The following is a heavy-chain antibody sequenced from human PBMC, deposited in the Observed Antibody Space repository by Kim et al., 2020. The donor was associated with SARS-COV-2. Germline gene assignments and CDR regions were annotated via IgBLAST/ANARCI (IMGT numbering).Heavy chain of an antibody. Sequence: GGSLRLSCAASGFTFSDYHMSWIRQAPGKGLEWVSHISTSGSTIYYADSVKGRFTISRDNAKNSLYLQMNILRAEDTAVYYCARDRKYSYGFYYYYGMDVWGQGTTVTVSS. V-gene: IGHV3-11*04. CDR2: ISTSGSTI. CDR3: ARDRKYSYGFYYYYGMDV. D-gene: IGHD5-18*01. J-gene: IGHJ6*02. CDR1: GFTFSDYH.